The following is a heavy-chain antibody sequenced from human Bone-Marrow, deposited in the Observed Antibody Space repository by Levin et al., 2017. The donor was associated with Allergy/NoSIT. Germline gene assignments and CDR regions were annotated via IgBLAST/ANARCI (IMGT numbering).Heavy chain of an antibody. CDR1: GGSIGSGGYY. CDR3: ARDQGYCSGGSCYDY. D-gene: IGHD2-15*01. J-gene: IGHJ4*02. Sequence: SETLSLTCTVSGGSIGSGGYYWPWIRHHPGTGLEWIGYIYYTGSTFYNPSLKSRVIISIDTSKSQFSLALISVTAADTAVYYCARDQGYCSGGSCYDYWGQGALVTVSS. V-gene: IGHV4-31*03. CDR2: IYYTGST.